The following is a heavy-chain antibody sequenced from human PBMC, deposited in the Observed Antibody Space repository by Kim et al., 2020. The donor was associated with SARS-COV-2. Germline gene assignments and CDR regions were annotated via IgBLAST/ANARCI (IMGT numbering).Heavy chain of an antibody. V-gene: IGHV3-48*02. J-gene: IGHJ3*02. CDR2: ISSSSSTI. CDR3: ARAPGYDSSGYPIDAFDI. D-gene: IGHD3-22*01. CDR1: GFTFSSYS. Sequence: GGSLRLSCAASGFTFSSYSMNWVRQAPGKGLEWVSYISSSSSTIYYADSVKGRFTISRDNAKNSLYLQMNSLRDEDTAVYYCARAPGYDSSGYPIDAFDIWGQGTMVTVSS.